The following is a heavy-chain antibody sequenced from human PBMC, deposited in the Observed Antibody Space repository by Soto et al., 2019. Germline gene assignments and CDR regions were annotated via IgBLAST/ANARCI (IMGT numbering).Heavy chain of an antibody. V-gene: IGHV4-34*01. CDR1: GGSFSGCY. Sequence: SETLSLTCAVYGGSFSGCYWSWIRQPPGKGLEWIGEINHSGSTNYNPSLKSRVTISVDTSKNQFSLKLSSVTAADTAMYFCVRIRYQLPSSVLWLDPWGQGTPATVAS. CDR2: INHSGST. J-gene: IGHJ5*02. D-gene: IGHD2-8*01. CDR3: VRIRYQLPSSVLWLDP.